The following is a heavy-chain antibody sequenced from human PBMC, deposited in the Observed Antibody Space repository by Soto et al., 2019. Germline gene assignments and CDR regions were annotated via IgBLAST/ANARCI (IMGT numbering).Heavy chain of an antibody. Sequence: EVQLVESGGGLVQPGGSLKLSCAASGFTFSGSAMHWVRQASGKGLEWVGRIRSKANSYATAYAASVKGRFTISRDDSKNTAYLQMNSLKTEDTVVYYCTMTTVTTWGYWGQGTLVTVSS. D-gene: IGHD4-17*01. CDR1: GFTFSGSA. V-gene: IGHV3-73*01. CDR2: IRSKANSYAT. CDR3: TMTTVTTWGY. J-gene: IGHJ4*02.